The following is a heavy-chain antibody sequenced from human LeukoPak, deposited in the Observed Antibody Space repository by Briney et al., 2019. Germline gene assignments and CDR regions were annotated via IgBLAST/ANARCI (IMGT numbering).Heavy chain of an antibody. J-gene: IGHJ5*02. V-gene: IGHV1-2*02. D-gene: IGHD2-15*01. CDR2: INPNSGGT. CDR3: ARRVGGYCSGGSCYGGGLNWFDP. Sequence: ASVKVSCKASGYTFTGYYMHWVRQAPGQGLEWMGWINPNSGGTNYAQKFQGRVTMTRDTSISTAYMELSRLRSDDTAVYYCARRVGGYCSGGSCYGGGLNWFDPWGQGTLVTVSS. CDR1: GYTFTGYY.